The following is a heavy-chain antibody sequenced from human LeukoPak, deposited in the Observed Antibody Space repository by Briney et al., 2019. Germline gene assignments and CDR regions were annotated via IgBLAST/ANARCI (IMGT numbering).Heavy chain of an antibody. Sequence: GSLRLSCAASGFTFSSYWMSWVRQAPGKGLEWVSAISGSGGSTYYADSVKGRFTISRDNSKNTLYLQMNSLRAEDTAVYYCAKDPYYDILTGYYLDYWGQGTLVTVSS. V-gene: IGHV3-23*01. CDR3: AKDPYYDILTGYYLDY. J-gene: IGHJ4*02. CDR1: GFTFSSYW. CDR2: ISGSGGST. D-gene: IGHD3-9*01.